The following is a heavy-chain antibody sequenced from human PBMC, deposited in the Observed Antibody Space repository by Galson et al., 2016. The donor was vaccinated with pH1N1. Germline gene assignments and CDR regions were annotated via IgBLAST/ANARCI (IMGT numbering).Heavy chain of an antibody. CDR1: GYSFSSHW. CDR2: IYPGDSDT. Sequence: QSGAEVKKPGESLKISCQGSGYSFSSHWIGWVRQMPGKGLEWMGIIYPGDSDTKYSPSFQGQVTFSADKSSHTAKVQCNSLKTSDTAMYFCARRSAVAGVDYWGQGTLVTVSS. CDR3: ARRSAVAGVDY. V-gene: IGHV5-51*01. J-gene: IGHJ4*02. D-gene: IGHD6-19*01.